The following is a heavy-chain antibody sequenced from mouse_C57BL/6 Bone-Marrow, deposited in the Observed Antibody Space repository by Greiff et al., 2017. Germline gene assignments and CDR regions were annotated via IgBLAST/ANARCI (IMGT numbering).Heavy chain of an antibody. CDR2: IDPSDSYT. V-gene: IGHV1-59*01. J-gene: IGHJ1*03. D-gene: IGHD1-1*01. CDR1: GYTFTSYW. Sequence: QVQLQQPGAELVRPGTSVKLSCKASGYTFTSYWMHWVKQRPGQGLEWIGVIDPSDSYTNYNQKFKGKATLTVDTSSSTAYMQLSSLTSEDSAVYYCAKDYGSSSHWYFDVWGTGTTVTVSS. CDR3: AKDYGSSSHWYFDV.